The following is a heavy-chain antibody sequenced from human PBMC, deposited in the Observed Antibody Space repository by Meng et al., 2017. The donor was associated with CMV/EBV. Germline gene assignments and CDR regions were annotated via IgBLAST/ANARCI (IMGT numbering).Heavy chain of an antibody. CDR3: ARMTTYYYYGMDV. V-gene: IGHV4-61*01. CDR2: IYYSGST. Sequence: SETLSLTCTVSGGSVSSGSYYWSWIRQPPGKGLEWIGYIYYSGSTNYNPSLKSRVTISVDTSKNQFSLELSSVTAADTAVYYCARMTTYYYYGMDVWGQGTTVTVSS. D-gene: IGHD4-11*01. CDR1: GGSVSSGSYY. J-gene: IGHJ6*02.